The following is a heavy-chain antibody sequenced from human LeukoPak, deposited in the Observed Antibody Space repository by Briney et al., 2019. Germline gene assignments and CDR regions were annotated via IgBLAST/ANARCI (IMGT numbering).Heavy chain of an antibody. D-gene: IGHD4-17*01. J-gene: IGHJ6*03. CDR1: GFTFSSYE. V-gene: IGHV3-21*01. CDR3: ARDYGDPPTAYYYYYMDV. CDR2: ISSSSSYI. Sequence: GGSLRLSCAASGFTFSSYEMNWVRQAPGKGLEWVSSISSSSSYIYYADSVKGRFTISRDNAKNSLYLQMNSLRAEDTAVYYCARDYGDPPTAYYYYYMDVWGKGTTVTVSS.